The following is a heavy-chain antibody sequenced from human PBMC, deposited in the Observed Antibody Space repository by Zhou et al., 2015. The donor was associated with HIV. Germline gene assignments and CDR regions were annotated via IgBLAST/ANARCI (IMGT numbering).Heavy chain of an antibody. Sequence: EVQLLESGGSLVQPGGSLRLSCEVSGHTFSNLPMSWVRQAPGKGLEWVGRIKSKTDGGTTDYADSVKGRFTISRVNSKNTLYLQMNSLRAEDTAVYYCAKDSGPVLDSGSGSYDFWGQGSLVTVSS. CDR3: AKDSGPVLDSGSGSYDF. CDR2: IKSKTDGGTT. D-gene: IGHD3-10*01. J-gene: IGHJ4*01. V-gene: IGHV3-15*01. CDR1: GHTFSNLP.